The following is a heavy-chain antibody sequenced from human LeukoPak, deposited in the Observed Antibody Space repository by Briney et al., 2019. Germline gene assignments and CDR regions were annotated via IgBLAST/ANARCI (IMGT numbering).Heavy chain of an antibody. CDR1: GGSISSGSYY. CDR3: ARDPGDFWSGYYHENNWFDP. CDR2: IYTSGST. Sequence: SETLSLTCTVSGGSISSGSYYWSWIRQPAGKGLEWIGRIYTSGSTNYNPSLKSRVTISVDTSKNQFSLKLSSVTAADTAVYYCARDPGDFWSGYYHENNWFDPWGQGTLVTVSS. V-gene: IGHV4-61*02. J-gene: IGHJ5*02. D-gene: IGHD3-3*01.